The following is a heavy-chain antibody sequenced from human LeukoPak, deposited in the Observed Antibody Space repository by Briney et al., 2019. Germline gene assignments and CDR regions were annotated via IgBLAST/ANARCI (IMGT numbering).Heavy chain of an antibody. CDR2: IYYSGST. CDR1: GGSISSSSYY. Sequence: SETLSLTCTVSGGSISSSSYYWGWIRQPPGKGLEWIGSIYYSGSTYYNPSLKSRVTISVDTSKNQFSLKLSSVTAADTAVYYCATSGYSYGTAPFDYWGQGTLVTVSS. V-gene: IGHV4-39*07. J-gene: IGHJ4*02. CDR3: ATSGYSYGTAPFDY. D-gene: IGHD5-18*01.